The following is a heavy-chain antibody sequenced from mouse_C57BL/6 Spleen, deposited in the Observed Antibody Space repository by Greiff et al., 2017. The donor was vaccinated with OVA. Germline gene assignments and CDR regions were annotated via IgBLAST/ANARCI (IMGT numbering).Heavy chain of an antibody. CDR1: GYTFTSYW. CDR3: ARSNWGFDY. CDR2: IYPSDSET. J-gene: IGHJ2*01. V-gene: IGHV1-61*01. Sequence: QVQLKQSGAELVRPGSSVKLSCKASGYTFTSYWMDWVKQRPGQGLEWIGNIYPSDSETHYNQKFKDKATLTVDKSSSTAYMQLSSLTSEDSAVYYCARSNWGFDYWGQGTTLTVSS. D-gene: IGHD4-1*01.